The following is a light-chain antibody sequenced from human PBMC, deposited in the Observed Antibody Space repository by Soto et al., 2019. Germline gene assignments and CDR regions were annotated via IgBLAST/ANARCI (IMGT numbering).Light chain of an antibody. J-gene: IGKJ1*01. V-gene: IGKV3-20*01. CDR1: QSVNSNY. CDR2: GAS. Sequence: DIVLTQSPGTLSLSPGERATLSCRASQSVNSNYLAWYQQKPGQAPRLLIFGASTRATGISDRFRGSGSGTDFTLTINRLEPEDFAVYYCQQYNSYSWTFGQGTKVEIK. CDR3: QQYNSYSWT.